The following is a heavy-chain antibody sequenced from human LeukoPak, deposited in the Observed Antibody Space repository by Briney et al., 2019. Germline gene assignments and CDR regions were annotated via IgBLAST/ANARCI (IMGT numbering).Heavy chain of an antibody. D-gene: IGHD1-26*01. Sequence: GGSLRLSCAASGFTFSSYAMSWVRQAPGKGLEWVSAISGSGGSTYYADSVKGRFTFSRDNSKNTLYLQMNSLRAEDTAVYYCAKDEGRGSYRWFDPWGQGTLVTVSS. CDR3: AKDEGRGSYRWFDP. CDR2: ISGSGGST. V-gene: IGHV3-23*01. CDR1: GFTFSSYA. J-gene: IGHJ5*02.